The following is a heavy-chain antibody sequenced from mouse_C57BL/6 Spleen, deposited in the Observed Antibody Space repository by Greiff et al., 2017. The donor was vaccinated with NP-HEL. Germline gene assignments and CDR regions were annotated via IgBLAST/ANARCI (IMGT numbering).Heavy chain of an antibody. CDR3: ARAYGSSSMYYAMDY. D-gene: IGHD1-1*01. V-gene: IGHV1-64*01. Sequence: QVQLQQPGAELVKPGASVKLSCKASGYTFTSYWMHWVKQRPGQGLEWIGMIHPNSGSTNYNEKFKSKATLTVDKSSSTAYMQLSSLTSEDSAVYYCARAYGSSSMYYAMDYWGQGTSVTVSS. J-gene: IGHJ4*01. CDR1: GYTFTSYW. CDR2: IHPNSGST.